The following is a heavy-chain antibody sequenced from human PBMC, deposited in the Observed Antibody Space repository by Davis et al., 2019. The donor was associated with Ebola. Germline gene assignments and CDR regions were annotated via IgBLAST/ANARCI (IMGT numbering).Heavy chain of an antibody. Sequence: GESLKISCAASGFTFSSYAMSWVRQAPGKGLEWVANIKQDGSEKHYVDSVKGRFTISRDNAKNSLYLQMNSLRVEDTAVYYCARGIMKYYFEYWGQGSLVTVSP. CDR1: GFTFSSYA. CDR3: ARGIMKYYFEY. V-gene: IGHV3-7*01. J-gene: IGHJ4*02. D-gene: IGHD3-16*01. CDR2: IKQDGSEK.